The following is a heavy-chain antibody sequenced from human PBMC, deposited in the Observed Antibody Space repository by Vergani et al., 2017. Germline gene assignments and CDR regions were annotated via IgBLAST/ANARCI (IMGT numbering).Heavy chain of an antibody. CDR1: GYTFTGYY. D-gene: IGHD2-15*01. V-gene: IGHV1-69*11. CDR2: IIPILGTA. J-gene: IGHJ4*02. CDR3: ASIGENCGYCSGGSCPNTVDY. Sequence: QVQLVQSGAEVKKPGASVKVSCKASGYTFTGYYMHWVRQAPGQGLEWMGRIIPILGTANYAQKFQGRVTITADDSTSTAYMELSSLRSEDTAVYYCASIGENCGYCSGGSCPNTVDYWGQGTLVTVSS.